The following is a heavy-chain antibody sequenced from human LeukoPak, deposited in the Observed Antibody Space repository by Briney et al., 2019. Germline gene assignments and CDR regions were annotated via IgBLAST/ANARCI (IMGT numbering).Heavy chain of an antibody. Sequence: ASVRVSCKASGYTFAAYYIHWVRQAPGQGLEWMGWINPKNADTDYAQNFRGRVTMTRDTSISTVYMELSRLRSDDTAVYYCARDDGSSSVYALDIWGQGTMITVSS. V-gene: IGHV1-2*02. D-gene: IGHD6-6*01. CDR1: GYTFAAYY. J-gene: IGHJ3*02. CDR2: INPKNADT. CDR3: ARDDGSSSVYALDI.